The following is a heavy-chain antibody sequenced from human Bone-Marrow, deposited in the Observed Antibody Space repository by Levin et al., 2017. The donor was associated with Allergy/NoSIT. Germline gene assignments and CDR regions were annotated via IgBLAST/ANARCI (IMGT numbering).Heavy chain of an antibody. CDR1: GGSFSGYY. Sequence: SETLSLTCAVYGGSFSGYYWSWIRQPPGKGLEWIGEINHSGSTNYNPSLKSRVTISVDTSKNQFSLKLSSVTAADTAVYYCARGGVVVVPAAICSGGSCYRSERYDAFDIWGQGTMVTVSS. CDR2: INHSGST. D-gene: IGHD2-15*01. J-gene: IGHJ3*02. CDR3: ARGGVVVVPAAICSGGSCYRSERYDAFDI. V-gene: IGHV4-34*01.